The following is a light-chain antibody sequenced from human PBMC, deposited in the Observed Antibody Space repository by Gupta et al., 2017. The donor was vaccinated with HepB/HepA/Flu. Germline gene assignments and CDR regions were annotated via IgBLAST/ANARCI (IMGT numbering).Light chain of an antibody. CDR2: RNN. J-gene: IGLJ3*02. CDR3: AAWDDSLSGWV. Sequence: QSVLTQPPSASGTPGQRVTISCSGSSSNIGSNYVYWYQQFPGTAPKLLIYRNNQRPPGVPDRFSGSKSGTSASLAISGLRSEDEAEYYCAAWDDSLSGWVFGGGTKLTVL. V-gene: IGLV1-47*01. CDR1: SSNIGSNY.